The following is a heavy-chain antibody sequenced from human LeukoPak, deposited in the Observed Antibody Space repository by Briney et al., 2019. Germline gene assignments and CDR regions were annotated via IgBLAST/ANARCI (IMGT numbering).Heavy chain of an antibody. CDR3: ARVYSGSYLY. CDR1: GFTFSSYA. D-gene: IGHD1-26*01. J-gene: IGHJ4*02. Sequence: GGSLRLPCAASGFTFSSYAMSRVRQAPGKGLEWVSSISSSSSYIYYADSVKGRFTISRDNAKNSLYLQMNSLRAEDTAVYYCARVYSGSYLYWGQGTLVTVST. CDR2: ISSSSSYI. V-gene: IGHV3-21*01.